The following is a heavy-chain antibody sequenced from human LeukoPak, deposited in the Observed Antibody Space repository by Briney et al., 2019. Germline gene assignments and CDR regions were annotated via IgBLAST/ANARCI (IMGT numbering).Heavy chain of an antibody. CDR3: AREKGALG. CDR2: IYYSGST. V-gene: IGHV4-59*01. D-gene: IGHD3-16*01. J-gene: IGHJ4*02. Sequence: PSETLSLTCTVSGGSISSYYWSWTRQPPGKGLEWIGYIYYSGSTNYNPSLKSRVTISVDTSKNQFSLKLSSVTAADTAVYYCAREKGALGWGQGTLVTVSS. CDR1: GGSISSYY.